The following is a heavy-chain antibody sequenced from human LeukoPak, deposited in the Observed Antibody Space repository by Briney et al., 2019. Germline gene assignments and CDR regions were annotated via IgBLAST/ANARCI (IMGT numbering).Heavy chain of an antibody. Sequence: SETLSLTCTVSGGSISSYYWSWIRQPPGKGLEWIGYIYYSGSTNYNPSLKSRVTISVDTSKNQFSLKLSSVTAADTAVYYCAREAKYSRSSGTAGYMDVWGKGTTVTVSS. J-gene: IGHJ6*03. V-gene: IGHV4-59*01. CDR3: AREAKYSRSSGTAGYMDV. D-gene: IGHD6-6*01. CDR1: GGSISSYY. CDR2: IYYSGST.